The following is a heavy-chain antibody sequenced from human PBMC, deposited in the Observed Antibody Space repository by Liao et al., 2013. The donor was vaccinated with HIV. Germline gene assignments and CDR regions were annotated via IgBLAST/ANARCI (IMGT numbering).Heavy chain of an antibody. J-gene: IGHJ2*01. V-gene: IGHV4-61*02. CDR2: MYTSGST. CDR3: ATSGDPYWFFNL. D-gene: IGHD3-10*01. CDR1: NGSISNGYFY. Sequence: QVQLQESGPGLVRPSQTLSLTCTVSNGSISNGYFYWSWIRQPAGKGLEWLGRMYTSGSTKYNPSLNSRLTISIDSSKNQFSMELTSVTAADTAVYYCATSGDPYWFFNLWGRGTLVAVSS.